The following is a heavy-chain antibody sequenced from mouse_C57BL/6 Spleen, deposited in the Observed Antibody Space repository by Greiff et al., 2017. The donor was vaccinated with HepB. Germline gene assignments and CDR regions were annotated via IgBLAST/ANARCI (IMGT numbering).Heavy chain of an antibody. J-gene: IGHJ2*01. CDR2: IYPGSGST. CDR1: GYTFTSYW. Sequence: QVQLQQPGAELVKPGASVKMSCKASGYTFTSYWITWVKQRPGQGLEWIGDIYPGSGSTNYNEKFKSKATLTVDTSSSTAYMQLSSLTSEDSAVYYGAREGGFTTVVGDYWGQGTTLTVSS. V-gene: IGHV1-55*01. D-gene: IGHD1-1*01. CDR3: AREGGFTTVVGDY.